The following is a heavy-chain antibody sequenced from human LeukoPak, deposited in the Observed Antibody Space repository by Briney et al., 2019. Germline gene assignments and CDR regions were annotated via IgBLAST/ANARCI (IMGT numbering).Heavy chain of an antibody. Sequence: HTGGSLRLSCAASGFTFDDYAMHWVRQAPGKGLEWVSGISWNSGRVGYADSVKGRFTISRDNAKNSLYLQMNSLRAEDTAVYYCARDFGRGAFDYWGQGTLVTVSS. CDR3: ARDFGRGAFDY. J-gene: IGHJ4*02. V-gene: IGHV3-9*01. CDR1: GFTFDDYA. CDR2: ISWNSGRV. D-gene: IGHD3-10*01.